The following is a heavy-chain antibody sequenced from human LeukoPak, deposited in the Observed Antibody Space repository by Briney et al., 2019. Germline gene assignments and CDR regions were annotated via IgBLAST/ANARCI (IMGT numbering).Heavy chain of an antibody. Sequence: SETLSLTCTVSGGSISSYYWSWIRQPPGKGLEWIGYIYYSGSTNSNPSLKSRVIISVDTSKNQFSLKLSSVTAADTAVYYCARGLLPNWFDPWGQGTLVTVSS. CDR1: GGSISSYY. V-gene: IGHV4-59*12. D-gene: IGHD3-10*01. J-gene: IGHJ5*02. CDR2: IYYSGST. CDR3: ARGLLPNWFDP.